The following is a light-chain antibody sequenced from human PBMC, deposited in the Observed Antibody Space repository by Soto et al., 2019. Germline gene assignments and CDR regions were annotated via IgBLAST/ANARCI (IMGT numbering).Light chain of an antibody. CDR1: NSDVGGYNS. J-gene: IGLJ1*01. Sequence: QSALTQPRSVSGSPGQSVTISCTGTNSDVGGYNSVSWYQQHPGKAPKLLIYDVTKRPSGVPDRFSGSKSGNTASLTISGLQAEDEADYYCCSYVGSYSDVFATGTKLTVL. V-gene: IGLV2-11*01. CDR3: CSYVGSYSDV. CDR2: DVT.